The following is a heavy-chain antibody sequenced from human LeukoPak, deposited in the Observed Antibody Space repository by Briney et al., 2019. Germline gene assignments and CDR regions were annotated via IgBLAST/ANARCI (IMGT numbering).Heavy chain of an antibody. D-gene: IGHD2-2*01. J-gene: IGHJ4*02. CDR2: ISRGSGPI. V-gene: IGHV3-48*01. Sequence: PGGSLRLSCAACGVTFSSYRMNWVRQSPGKGREGVSYISRGSGPIYSADSVKGRVTISRDKSKNSLYLQMNSLRAEDTAVYYCARAYSSGGIVTVPAANWGQGTLVTVSS. CDR3: ARAYSSGGIVTVPAAN. CDR1: GVTFSSYR.